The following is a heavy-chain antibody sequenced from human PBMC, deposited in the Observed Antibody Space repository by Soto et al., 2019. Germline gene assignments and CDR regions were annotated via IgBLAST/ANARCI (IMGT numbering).Heavy chain of an antibody. CDR2: IYSGGST. V-gene: IGHV3-53*01. Sequence: GGSLRLSCAASGFTVSSNNMSWVRQAPGKGLEWVSLIYSGGSTYYADSVKGRFTISRDNSKNTLYLQMNSLRAEDTAVYYCATGGHYDNSAYHWGFFDYWGQGTLVTVSS. D-gene: IGHD3-22*01. CDR3: ATGGHYDNSAYHWGFFDY. J-gene: IGHJ4*02. CDR1: GFTVSSNN.